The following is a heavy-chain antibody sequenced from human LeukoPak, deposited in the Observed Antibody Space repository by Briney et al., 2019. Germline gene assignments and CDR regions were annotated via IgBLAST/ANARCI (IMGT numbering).Heavy chain of an antibody. CDR1: GGSISNHY. V-gene: IGHV4-59*11. CDR2: IYYSGTT. J-gene: IGHJ4*02. Sequence: SETLSLTCTVSGGSISNHYWTWIRQPPGKGLEWIGYIYYSGTTNYNPSLKSRVTISVGTSKNQFSLKLSSVTAADTAVYYCARGGWTHDFWGQGTLVTVSS. D-gene: IGHD6-19*01. CDR3: ARGGWTHDF.